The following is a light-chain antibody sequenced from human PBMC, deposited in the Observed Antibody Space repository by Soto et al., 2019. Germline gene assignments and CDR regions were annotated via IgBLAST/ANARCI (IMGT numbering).Light chain of an antibody. V-gene: IGLV2-14*01. CDR2: LVS. CDR3: SSYTTSTTYV. Sequence: QSALAQPASVSGSPGQSITISCTGTTSDIGDYNYVSWYQHLPDKVPKLIISLVSNRPSGVSNRFSGSKSGNTASLTISGLQAEGEADYYCSSYTTSTTYVFGTGTKVTVL. CDR1: TSDIGDYNY. J-gene: IGLJ1*01.